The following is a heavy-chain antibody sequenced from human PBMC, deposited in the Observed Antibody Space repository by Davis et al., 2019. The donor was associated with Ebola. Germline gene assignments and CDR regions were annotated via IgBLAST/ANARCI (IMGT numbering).Heavy chain of an antibody. D-gene: IGHD2-15*01. Sequence: GESLKISCAASEFTFSNYAMHWVRQAPGKGLEWVAFISYDGNNNNYAGSVKGRFTISRDNSKSTLYLQMNSLRAEDTAVYYCAREGGYCRGGSCFSLGLDMWGQGTMVTVSS. CDR3: AREGGYCRGGSCFSLGLDM. V-gene: IGHV3-30-3*01. CDR2: ISYDGNNN. J-gene: IGHJ3*02. CDR1: EFTFSNYA.